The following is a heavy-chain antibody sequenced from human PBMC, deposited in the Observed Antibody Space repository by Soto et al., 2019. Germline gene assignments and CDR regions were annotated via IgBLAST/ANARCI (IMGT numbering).Heavy chain of an antibody. V-gene: IGHV1-2*02. D-gene: IGHD3-3*01. CDR2: INPATGAA. CDR1: GYPVTAYY. J-gene: IGHJ3*02. CDR3: ARGGGVGVAGSAAFDM. Sequence: QLHLVQSGAVVKKPGASVTVSCSASGYPVTAYYMHWVRQAPGRGLEWMGGINPATGAAKYTQTFQGRVNMTRDTSTRTVFMELSGLNSEDTAVFYWARGGGVGVAGSAAFDMWGQGTLVTVSS.